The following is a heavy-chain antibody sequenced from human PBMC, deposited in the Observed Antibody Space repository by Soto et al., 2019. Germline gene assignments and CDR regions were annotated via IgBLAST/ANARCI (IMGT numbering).Heavy chain of an antibody. J-gene: IGHJ6*02. V-gene: IGHV1-18*01. CDR3: TREGSAPYYYYGMDA. CDR2: INTHNGNT. D-gene: IGHD3-10*01. Sequence: ASVKGSWKGSGYTFTTYGIRWGRPAPGQGLEWLGWINTHNGNTNYAQNLQGRVIMTADTSTSTAYMELRSLRSDDTAIYYCTREGSAPYYYYGMDAWGQGTTVTVSS. CDR1: GYTFTTYG.